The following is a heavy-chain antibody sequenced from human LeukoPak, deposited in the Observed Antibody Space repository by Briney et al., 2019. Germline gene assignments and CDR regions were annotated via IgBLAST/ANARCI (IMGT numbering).Heavy chain of an antibody. V-gene: IGHV3-23*01. CDR3: AKHFCTGLDCSLFDS. CDR1: GFTMSNYG. Sequence: DPGGSLRLSCAASGFTMSNYGVSWVRKAQGKGLEWVSGIRSAVDTTHYADSVKGRFIISRDNSKNTLSLQLNSLRPEDTALYYCAKHFCTGLDCSLFDSWGQGTLVTVSS. J-gene: IGHJ4*02. D-gene: IGHD3/OR15-3a*01. CDR2: IRSAVDTT.